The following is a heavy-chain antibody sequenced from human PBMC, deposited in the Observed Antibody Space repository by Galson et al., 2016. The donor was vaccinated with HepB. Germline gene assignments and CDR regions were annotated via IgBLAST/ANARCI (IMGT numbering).Heavy chain of an antibody. V-gene: IGHV4-30-4*01. D-gene: IGHD1-26*01. CDR3: ARELRVGAYNSAGRWLDS. CDR2: VFHTGAA. Sequence: TLSLTCTVSGGSISSAETYWSWIRQPPGKGLEWIGYVFHTGAAYNNASLESRLTISIDTSRNQFSLKLTSVTAADTAVYYGARELRVGAYNSAGRWLDSWGQGTLVTVSS. CDR1: GGSISSAETY. J-gene: IGHJ5*01.